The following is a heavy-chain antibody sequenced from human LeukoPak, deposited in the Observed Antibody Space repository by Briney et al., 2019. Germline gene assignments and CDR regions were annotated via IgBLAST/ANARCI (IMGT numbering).Heavy chain of an antibody. Sequence: ASVKVSCKASGYTVTGHYLRWVRQAPGQGPEWMGWINPKTGDTTYAQKFQGRVTMTWDTSITTAYMELSSLRSDDTAIYYCARAYEYGWFDPWGQGTQVTVSS. CDR1: GYTVTGHY. CDR3: ARAYEYGWFDP. J-gene: IGHJ5*02. D-gene: IGHD4/OR15-4a*01. V-gene: IGHV1-2*02. CDR2: INPKTGDT.